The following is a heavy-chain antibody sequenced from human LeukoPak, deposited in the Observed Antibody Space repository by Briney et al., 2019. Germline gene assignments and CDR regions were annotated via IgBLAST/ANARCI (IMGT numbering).Heavy chain of an antibody. J-gene: IGHJ4*02. V-gene: IGHV3-74*01. CDR2: IDSDGSSR. Sequence: GGSLRLSCAASGFIFNKYWMHWVRQAPGKGLVWVSRIDSDGSSRNYADSVKGRFSISRDNAKNTLYLQMNSLRAEDTAEYYCASASSHRIAAGGDYWGQGILVTVSS. CDR3: ASASSHRIAAGGDY. D-gene: IGHD6-13*01. CDR1: GFIFNKYW.